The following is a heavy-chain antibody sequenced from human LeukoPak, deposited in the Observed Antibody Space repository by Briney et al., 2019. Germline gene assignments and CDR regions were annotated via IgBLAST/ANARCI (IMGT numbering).Heavy chain of an antibody. CDR3: ARDPAALTLGY. D-gene: IGHD6-13*01. V-gene: IGHV1-69*04. Sequence: SVKVSCKAYEGTFSSYTISRERQAPGQGLEWMGRIIPILGIANYAQKFQGRVTITADKSTSTAYMELSSLRSEDTAVYYCARDPAALTLGYWGQGTLVTVSS. CDR1: EGTFSSYT. CDR2: IIPILGIA. J-gene: IGHJ4*02.